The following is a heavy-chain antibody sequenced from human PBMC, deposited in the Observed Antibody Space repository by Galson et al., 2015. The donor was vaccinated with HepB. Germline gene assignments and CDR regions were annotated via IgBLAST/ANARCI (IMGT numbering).Heavy chain of an antibody. D-gene: IGHD3-10*01. CDR3: ARAAWGFGELLSGYFDY. J-gene: IGHJ4*02. CDR2: IDPSDSYT. CDR1: GYSFTSYW. V-gene: IGHV5-10-1*04. Sequence: QSGAEVKKPGESLKISCKGSGYSFTSYWIGWVRQMPGKGLEWMGRIDPSDSYTNYSPSLQGQVTISADKSISTAYLQWSSLKASDTAMYYCARAAWGFGELLSGYFDYWGQGTLVTVSS.